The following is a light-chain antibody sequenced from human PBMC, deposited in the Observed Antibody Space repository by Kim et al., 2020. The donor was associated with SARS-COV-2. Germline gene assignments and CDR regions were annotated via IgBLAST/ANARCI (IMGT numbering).Light chain of an antibody. Sequence: QPPAILSLSPGERATLSCRASQSVGTYLAWYQHKPGQAPRLLIYDASNRATGIPARFSGSGSGTDFTLTISSLEPEDFAVYYCQQRTFGGGTKVDIK. J-gene: IGKJ4*01. CDR2: DAS. V-gene: IGKV3-11*01. CDR1: QSVGTY. CDR3: QQRT.